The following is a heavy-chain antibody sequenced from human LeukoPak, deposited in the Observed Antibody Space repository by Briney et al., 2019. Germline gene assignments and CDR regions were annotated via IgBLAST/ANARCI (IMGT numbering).Heavy chain of an antibody. V-gene: IGHV4-61*01. D-gene: IGHD3-22*01. J-gene: IGHJ4*02. CDR2: IYYSGST. CDR1: GYSISSGYY. CDR3: AREGDYYDSSGYYVVDY. Sequence: SETLSLTCAVSGYSISSGYYWGWIRQPPGKGLEWIGYIYYSGSTNYNPSLKSRVTISVDTSKNQFSLKLSSVTAADTAVYYCAREGDYYDSSGYYVVDYWGQGTLVTVSS.